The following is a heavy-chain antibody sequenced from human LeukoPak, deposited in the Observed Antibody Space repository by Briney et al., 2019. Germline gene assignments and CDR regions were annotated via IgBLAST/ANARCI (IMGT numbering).Heavy chain of an antibody. CDR3: ARDGAVAGGFDY. Sequence: SQTLSLTCTVSDGSISSGDYYWSWIRQPPGKGLEWIGYIYYSGSTYYNPSLKSRVTISVDTSKNQFSLKLSSVTAADTAVYYCARDGAVAGGFDYWGQGTLVTVSS. J-gene: IGHJ4*02. D-gene: IGHD6-19*01. CDR1: DGSISSGDYY. V-gene: IGHV4-30-4*01. CDR2: IYYSGST.